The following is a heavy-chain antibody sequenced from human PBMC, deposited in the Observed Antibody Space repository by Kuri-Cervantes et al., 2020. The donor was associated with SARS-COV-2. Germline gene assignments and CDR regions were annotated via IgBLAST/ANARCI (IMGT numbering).Heavy chain of an antibody. J-gene: IGHJ6*03. Sequence: ASVKVSCKASKYTFTGYYIHWVRQAPGQGLEWMGWITPNSGVTNYAQKFQGRVTMTRDTSITTAYMDLSRVRSDDTAVYYCARMIRGAYYYMDVWGKGTTVTVSS. CDR1: KYTFTGYY. D-gene: IGHD3-16*01. CDR3: ARMIRGAYYYMDV. CDR2: ITPNSGVT. V-gene: IGHV1-2*02.